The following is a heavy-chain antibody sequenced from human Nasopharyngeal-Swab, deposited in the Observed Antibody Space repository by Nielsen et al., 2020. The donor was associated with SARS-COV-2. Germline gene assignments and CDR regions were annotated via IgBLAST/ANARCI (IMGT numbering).Heavy chain of an antibody. CDR3: AREYQSTYYYDSSGPIYDAFDI. CDR1: GGSFSGYY. J-gene: IGHJ3*02. V-gene: IGHV4-34*01. D-gene: IGHD3-22*01. Sequence: GSLRLSCAVYGGSFSGYYWSWIRQPPGKGLEWIGEINHSGSTNYNPSLKSRVAISVDTSKNQFSLKLSSVTAADTAVYYCAREYQSTYYYDSSGPIYDAFDIWGQGTMVTVSS. CDR2: INHSGST.